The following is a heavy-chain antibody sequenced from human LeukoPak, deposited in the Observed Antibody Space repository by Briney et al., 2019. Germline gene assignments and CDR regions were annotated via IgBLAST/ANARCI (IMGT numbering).Heavy chain of an antibody. V-gene: IGHV4-59*01. CDR3: ARDSDIVVVVAATTEWFDP. D-gene: IGHD2-15*01. Sequence: SETLSLTCTVSGGSISSYYWTWIRQPPGKGLEWIGYIYYSGSTNYNPSLKSRVTISVDTSKNQFSLKLSSVTAADTAVYYCARDSDIVVVVAATTEWFDPWGQGTLVTVSS. J-gene: IGHJ5*02. CDR2: IYYSGST. CDR1: GGSISSYY.